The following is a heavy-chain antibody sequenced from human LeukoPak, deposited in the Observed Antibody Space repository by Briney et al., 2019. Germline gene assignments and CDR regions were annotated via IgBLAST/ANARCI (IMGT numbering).Heavy chain of an antibody. Sequence: GGSLRLSCAASGFTFSSYTMNWVRQAPGKGLEWVSSISSSGTYICYADSVKGRFTISRDNAKNSLYLQMNSLRAEDTAVYYCARDSICTSTSCFNAFDIWGQGTMVTVSS. CDR3: ARDSICTSTSCFNAFDI. CDR1: GFTFSSYT. CDR2: ISSSGTYI. J-gene: IGHJ3*02. D-gene: IGHD2-2*01. V-gene: IGHV3-21*01.